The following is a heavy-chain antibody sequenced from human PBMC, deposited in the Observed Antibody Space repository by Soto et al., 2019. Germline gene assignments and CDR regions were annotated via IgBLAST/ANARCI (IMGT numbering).Heavy chain of an antibody. CDR2: IYTSGTT. CDR1: GGSISNFY. CDR3: ARGGFSSGWRFDP. D-gene: IGHD6-19*01. Sequence: PSETLSLTCTVSGGSISNFYWSWIRQPAGKGLEWIGRIYTSGTTNYNPSLKSRVTMSVDMSNNQFSLNLSSVTAADTAVYYCARGGFSSGWRFDPWGQGTLVTVSS. V-gene: IGHV4-4*07. J-gene: IGHJ5*02.